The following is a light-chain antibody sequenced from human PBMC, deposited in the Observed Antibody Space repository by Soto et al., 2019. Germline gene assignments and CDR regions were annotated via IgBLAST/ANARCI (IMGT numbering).Light chain of an antibody. Sequence: DIQMTQSPSSLSASLGDRVTITCRASQSISRYLNWYQQKPAKAPKRLISTASSLQSGVPSRCSGRGSGRDITLTISSLQPEDFATYDCQQSYSTPWTSGQGTKVDSK. CDR1: QSISRY. CDR3: QQSYSTPWT. CDR2: TAS. V-gene: IGKV1-39*01. J-gene: IGKJ1*01.